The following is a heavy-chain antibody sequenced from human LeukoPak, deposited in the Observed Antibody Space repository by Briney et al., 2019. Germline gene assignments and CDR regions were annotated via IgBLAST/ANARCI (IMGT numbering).Heavy chain of an antibody. CDR2: ISAYNGNT. CDR1: GYTFTSYG. J-gene: IGHJ4*02. V-gene: IGHV1-18*01. Sequence: ASVKVSCKDSGYTFTSYGISWVRQAPGQGLEWMGWISAYNGNTNYAQKFQGRVTMTEDTSTDTAYMELSSLRSDDTAVYYCATSTYCSSTSCYNFDYWGQGTLVTVSS. D-gene: IGHD2-2*02. CDR3: ATSTYCSSTSCYNFDY.